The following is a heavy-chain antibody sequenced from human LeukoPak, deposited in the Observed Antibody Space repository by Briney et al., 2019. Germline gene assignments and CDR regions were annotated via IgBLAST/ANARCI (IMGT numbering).Heavy chain of an antibody. CDR1: GYTFTGYY. D-gene: IGHD3-22*01. CDR3: ARDEAVYDSSGYTFDY. J-gene: IGHJ4*02. Sequence: ASVKVSCKASGYTFTGYYMHWVRQAPGQGLEWMGWINPSGGSTSYAQKFQGRVTMTRDMSTSTVYMELSSLRSEDTAVYYCARDEAVYDSSGYTFDYWGQGTLVTVSS. V-gene: IGHV1-46*01. CDR2: INPSGGST.